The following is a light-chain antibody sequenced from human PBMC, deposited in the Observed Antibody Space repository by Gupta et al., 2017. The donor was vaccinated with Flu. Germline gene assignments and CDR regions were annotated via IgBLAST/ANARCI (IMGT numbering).Light chain of an antibody. CDR1: HDIIRW. J-gene: IGKJ4*01. Sequence: IQMTQSPSSVSASIGDSVTITCRASHDIIRWLAWYQQRPGKAPKLLIFAASTLERGVPSRFSGSGSGTEFTLSINGLQPDDFATYYCQQAHSFPITFGGGTKVEIK. V-gene: IGKV1D-12*01. CDR2: AAS. CDR3: QQAHSFPIT.